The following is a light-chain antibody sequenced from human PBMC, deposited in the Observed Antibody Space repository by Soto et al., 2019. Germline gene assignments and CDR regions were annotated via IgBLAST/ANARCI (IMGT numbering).Light chain of an antibody. J-gene: IGKJ2*01. V-gene: IGKV3-15*01. CDR1: QSVSSN. CDR2: GAS. CDR3: QHYNNWPFT. Sequence: EIVMTQSPATLSVSPGERATLSCRASQSVSSNLAWYQQKPGQAPSLLISGASARATGVPARFSGSGSGTEFTLTISSLQSEDFAVYYCQHYNNWPFTFGQGPSWRS.